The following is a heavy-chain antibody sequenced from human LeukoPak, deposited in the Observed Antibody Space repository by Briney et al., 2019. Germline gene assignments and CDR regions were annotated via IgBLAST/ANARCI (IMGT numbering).Heavy chain of an antibody. V-gene: IGHV4-34*01. CDR1: GGSFSGYY. CDR2: INHSGST. D-gene: IGHD6-13*01. J-gene: IGHJ4*02. Sequence: SETLSLTCAVYGGSFSGYYWSWIRQPPGKGLEWIGEINHSGSTCYNPSLKSRVTISVDTSKNQFSLKLSSVTAADTAVYYCARVLAAAGGYYFDYWGQGTLVTVSS. CDR3: ARVLAAAGGYYFDY.